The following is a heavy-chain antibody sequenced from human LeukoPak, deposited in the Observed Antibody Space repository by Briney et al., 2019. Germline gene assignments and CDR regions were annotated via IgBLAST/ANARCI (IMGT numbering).Heavy chain of an antibody. CDR1: AGPVSDYY. CDR2: IYHTGST. V-gene: IGHV4-59*02. CDR3: ASRKLGNDY. Sequence: SETLSLTCTISAGPVSDYYWSWLRQSPGKGLEWIGYIYHTGSTSYSPSLKSRVTISADTSQNQFSLKLSSVTAADTAVYYCASRKLGNDYWGQGTLVTVSS. D-gene: IGHD7-27*01. J-gene: IGHJ4*02.